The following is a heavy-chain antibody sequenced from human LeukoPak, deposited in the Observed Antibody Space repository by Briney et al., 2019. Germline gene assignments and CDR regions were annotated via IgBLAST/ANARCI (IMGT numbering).Heavy chain of an antibody. D-gene: IGHD6-19*01. Sequence: GRSLRLSCAASGFTFDDYAMHWVRQAPGKGLEWVSGISWNSGSMGYADSVKGRFTISRDNAKNSLYLQMNSLRAEDTALYYCAKDMDIGYSSGWLIDYWGQGTLVTVSS. CDR2: ISWNSGSM. CDR1: GFTFDDYA. V-gene: IGHV3-9*01. J-gene: IGHJ4*02. CDR3: AKDMDIGYSSGWLIDY.